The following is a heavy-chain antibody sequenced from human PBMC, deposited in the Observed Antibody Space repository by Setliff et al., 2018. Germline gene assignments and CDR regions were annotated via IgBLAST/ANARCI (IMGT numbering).Heavy chain of an antibody. D-gene: IGHD1-26*01. V-gene: IGHV1-3*01. Sequence: GASVKVSCKASGYTFTSYAMHWVRQAPGQRLEWMGWINAGNGNTKYSQKFQGRVTITRDTSASTAYMELSSLRSEDTAVYYCARGVGATTTYFDYWGQGTQVTVSS. J-gene: IGHJ4*02. CDR1: GYTFTSYA. CDR3: ARGVGATTTYFDY. CDR2: INAGNGNT.